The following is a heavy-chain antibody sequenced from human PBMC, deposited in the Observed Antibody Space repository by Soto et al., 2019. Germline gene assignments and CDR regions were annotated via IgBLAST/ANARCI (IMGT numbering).Heavy chain of an antibody. CDR3: ARVGYCSSTSCYEDLYYFDY. V-gene: IGHV3-11*01. J-gene: IGHJ4*02. CDR2: ISSSGSTI. CDR1: GFTFSSYA. D-gene: IGHD2-2*01. Sequence: PGGSLRLSCAASGFTFSSYAMSWIRQAPGKGLEWVSYISSSGSTIYYADSVKGRFTISRDNAKNSLYLQMNSLRAEDTAVYYCARVGYCSSTSCYEDLYYFDYWGQGTLVTVSS.